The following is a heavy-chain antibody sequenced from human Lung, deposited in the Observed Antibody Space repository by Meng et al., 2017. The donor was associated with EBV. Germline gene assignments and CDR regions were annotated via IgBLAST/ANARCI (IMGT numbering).Heavy chain of an antibody. D-gene: IGHD5/OR15-5a*01. CDR1: GASISSSNW. J-gene: IGHJ4*02. CDR2: IYHSGST. Sequence: HVQAQISGPVVGTPSGTLSSTGAVPGASISSSNWWSWVRQPPGKGLEWIGEIYHSGSTNYNPSLKSRVTISVDKSKNQFSLKLSSVTAADTAVYYCARVCEVCLDYWGQGTLVTVSS. V-gene: IGHV4-4*02. CDR3: ARVCEVCLDY.